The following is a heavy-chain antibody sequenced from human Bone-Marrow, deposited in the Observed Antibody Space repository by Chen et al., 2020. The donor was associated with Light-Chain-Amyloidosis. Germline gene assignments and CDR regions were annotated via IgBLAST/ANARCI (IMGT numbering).Heavy chain of an antibody. Sequence: EVQLVESGGGQVKPGGSLRLSCAGSGFTLSRYSMNWVRQAPGTGLEWVASISSSISYIYYADSXKXRFTISRXXXXXXXXXXXXXXXXXXXXXXXXXXXXXGPYDSRGYQGDYYSLDVWGQGTTVTVSS. J-gene: IGHJ6*02. V-gene: IGHV3-21*02. CDR2: ISSSISYI. D-gene: IGHD3-22*01. CDR1: GFTLSRYS. CDR3: XXXXXGPYDSRGYQGDYYSLDV.